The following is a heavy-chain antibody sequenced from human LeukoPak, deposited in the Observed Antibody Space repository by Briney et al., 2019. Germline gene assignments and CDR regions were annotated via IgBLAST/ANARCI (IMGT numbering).Heavy chain of an antibody. J-gene: IGHJ5*02. V-gene: IGHV1-46*01. CDR1: GYTFTSYY. CDR3: ARGGGDIVVVPAARDWFDP. Sequence: ASVKVSCKASGYTFTSYYMHWVRQAPGQGLEWMGIINPSGGSTSYAQKFQGRVTMTRDMSTSTVYMELSSLRSEDTAVYYCARGGGDIVVVPAARDWFDPWGQGTLVTVSS. D-gene: IGHD2-2*01. CDR2: INPSGGST.